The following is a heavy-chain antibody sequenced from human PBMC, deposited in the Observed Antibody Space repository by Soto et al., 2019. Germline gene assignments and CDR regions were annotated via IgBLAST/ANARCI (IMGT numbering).Heavy chain of an antibody. D-gene: IGHD6-19*01. J-gene: IGHJ4*02. CDR1: GGSISAGIYY. CDR3: ARGRVAGHY. CDR2: IYHSGST. V-gene: IGHV4-39*07. Sequence: PSETLSLTCTVSGGSISAGIYYWGWIRQPPGKGLEWIGSIYHSGSTYYNPSLKSRVTISLDMSKNQFSLKLNSVTAADTAVYYCARGRVAGHYWGQGTLVTVSS.